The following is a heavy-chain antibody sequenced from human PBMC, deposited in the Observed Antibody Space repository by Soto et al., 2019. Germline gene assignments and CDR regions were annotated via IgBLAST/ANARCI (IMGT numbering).Heavy chain of an antibody. CDR1: GFTFSSYD. V-gene: IGHV3-13*01. CDR2: IGTAGDT. CDR3: ARDMYSSSWYGGYYYGMDV. D-gene: IGHD6-13*01. J-gene: IGHJ6*02. Sequence: LRLSCAASGFTFSSYDMHWVRQATGKGLEWVSAIGTAGDTYYPGSVKGRFTISRENAKNSLYLQMNSLRAGDTAVYYCARDMYSSSWYGGYYYGMDVWGQGXTVTVSS.